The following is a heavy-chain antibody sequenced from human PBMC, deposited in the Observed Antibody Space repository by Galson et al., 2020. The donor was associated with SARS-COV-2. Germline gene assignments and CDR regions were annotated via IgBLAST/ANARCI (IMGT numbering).Heavy chain of an antibody. J-gene: IGHJ4*02. CDR3: AVSIIVAGGIDY. CDR2: IWSDGLHK. V-gene: IGHV3-33*01. Sequence: LSLTCATSGFPFSTHAMHWVRQAPGKGLEWVAVIWSDGLHKYYGDSVKGRFTISRDNSKNTVDLQMDSLRLEDTAVYYCAVSIIVAGGIDYWGQGTLVTVSS. D-gene: IGHD6-19*01. CDR1: GFPFSTHA.